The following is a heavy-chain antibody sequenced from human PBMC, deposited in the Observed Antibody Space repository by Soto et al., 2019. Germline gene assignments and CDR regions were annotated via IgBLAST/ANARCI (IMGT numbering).Heavy chain of an antibody. CDR1: GFTLSTYW. V-gene: IGHV3-7*01. CDR2: INHDGTEK. Sequence: PGGSLRLSCAASGFTLSTYWMHWVRQTPGKGLEWVANINHDGTEKYYADSVKGRFTISRDNAQNSLYLQMSSLRAEDTAVYFCARTIGGAAAFWGQGTLVTVSS. CDR3: ARTIGGAAAF. D-gene: IGHD6-13*01. J-gene: IGHJ4*02.